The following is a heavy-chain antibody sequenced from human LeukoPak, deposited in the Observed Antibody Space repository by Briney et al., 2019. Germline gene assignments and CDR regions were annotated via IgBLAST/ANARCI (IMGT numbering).Heavy chain of an antibody. J-gene: IGHJ6*02. V-gene: IGHV4-59*01. Sequence: PSETLSLTCTVSGGSISSYYWSWIRQPPGKGLEWIGYIYYSGSTNYNPSLKSRVTISVDTSKNQFSLKLSSVTAADTAVYYCARAAGNRYFDLYYGMDVWGQGTTVTVSS. CDR1: GGSISSYY. CDR2: IYYSGST. D-gene: IGHD3-9*01. CDR3: ARAAGNRYFDLYYGMDV.